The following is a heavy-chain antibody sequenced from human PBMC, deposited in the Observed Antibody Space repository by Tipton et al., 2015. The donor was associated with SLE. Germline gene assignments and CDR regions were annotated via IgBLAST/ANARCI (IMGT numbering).Heavy chain of an antibody. CDR1: GGSISSYY. D-gene: IGHD3-16*01. J-gene: IGHJ3*02. Sequence: TLSLTCTVSGGSISSYYWSWIRQPPGKGLEWIGYIYYSGITNYNPSLKSRVTISVDTSKNQFSLKLSSVTAADTAVYYCARATPGGKGHAFDIWGQGTMVAVSS. CDR2: IYYSGIT. V-gene: IGHV4-59*01. CDR3: ARATPGGKGHAFDI.